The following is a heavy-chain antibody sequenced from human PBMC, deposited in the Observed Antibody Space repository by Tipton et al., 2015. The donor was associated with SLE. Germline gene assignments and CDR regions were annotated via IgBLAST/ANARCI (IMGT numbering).Heavy chain of an antibody. V-gene: IGHV4-59*08. J-gene: IGHJ6*02. CDR2: ISYGGDT. CDR1: GGSVRSNY. D-gene: IGHD2-21*01. Sequence: TLSLTCSVSGGSVRSNYWIWIRQPPGKGLEWIGYISYGGDTNYNPSLKSRVTISVDTAKNQFSLKLTSVTAADTAVYYCARGLLTWRGAVVGVDVWGQGTTVTVSS. CDR3: ARGLLTWRGAVVGVDV.